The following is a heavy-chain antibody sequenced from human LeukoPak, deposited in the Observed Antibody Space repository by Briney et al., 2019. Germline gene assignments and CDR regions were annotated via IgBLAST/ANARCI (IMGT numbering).Heavy chain of an antibody. CDR2: ISYSGNT. J-gene: IGHJ3*02. D-gene: IGHD1-14*01. V-gene: IGHV4-59*08. CDR1: GTSITNYY. Sequence: SSETLSLTCAVSGTSITNYYWSWIRQPPGKGLEWIGYISYSGNTNYNPSLKSRVTISLDTSKNQFSLKVSTVTAADTAAYYCARHGARMTEKAAFDIWGQGTMVTVSS. CDR3: ARHGARMTEKAAFDI.